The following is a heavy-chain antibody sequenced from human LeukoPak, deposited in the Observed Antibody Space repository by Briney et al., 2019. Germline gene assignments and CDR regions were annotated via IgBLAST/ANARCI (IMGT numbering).Heavy chain of an antibody. V-gene: IGHV3-21*01. J-gene: IGHJ4*02. D-gene: IGHD4-17*01. CDR3: ASAHYGDYEGFANLNF. CDR1: GFTFSSYS. Sequence: GGSLRLSCAASGFTFSSYSVNWVRQAPGKGLELVSSISSSCSYIYYADSVKGRFTISRDNAKHSLYPQMNSLRAEDTAVYYCASAHYGDYEGFANLNFWGQGILVTVSS. CDR2: ISSSCSYI.